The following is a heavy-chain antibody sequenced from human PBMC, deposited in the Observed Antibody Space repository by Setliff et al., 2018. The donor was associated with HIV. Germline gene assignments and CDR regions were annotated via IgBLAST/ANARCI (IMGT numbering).Heavy chain of an antibody. Sequence: KPSETLSLTCAVSGYSISSGYYWGWIRQPPGKGLEWIGSIYHSGSTFYNPSLKSRVTLSLDTSKNQFSLKVTSVTAADTAVYYCATSDRRDLKPDYWGQGTLVTVSS. V-gene: IGHV4-38-2*01. CDR1: GYSISSGYY. J-gene: IGHJ4*02. CDR3: ATSDRRDLKPDY. CDR2: IYHSGST. D-gene: IGHD2-2*01.